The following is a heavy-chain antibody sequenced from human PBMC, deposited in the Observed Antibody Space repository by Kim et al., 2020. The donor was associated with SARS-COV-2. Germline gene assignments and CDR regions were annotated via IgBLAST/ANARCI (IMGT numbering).Heavy chain of an antibody. CDR3: ARSCYVSRYYYGMDV. Sequence: SETLSLTCSVSGGSISSYYWSWIRQPPGKGLEWIGYIYYSGSTNYNPSLKSRVTISVDTSKNQFSLKLSSVNAADTAVDYCARSCYVSRYYYGMDVWGQG. D-gene: IGHD5-12*01. CDR2: IYYSGST. J-gene: IGHJ6*02. V-gene: IGHV4-59*01. CDR1: GGSISSYY.